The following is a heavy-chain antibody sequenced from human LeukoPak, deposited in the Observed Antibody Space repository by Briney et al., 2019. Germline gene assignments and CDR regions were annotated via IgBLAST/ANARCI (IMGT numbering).Heavy chain of an antibody. J-gene: IGHJ4*02. Sequence: GQSLRLSCAAAGFTFSSYRMNWVRQAPGNGLEWVSTISGGSGFIYYADSVKDRFSISRDNAKNSLYLQLGSLRPEDTAVYYCATELAMAGTFDYWGQGTLVTVSS. CDR2: ISGGSGFI. CDR3: ATELAMAGTFDY. CDR1: GFTFSSYR. D-gene: IGHD6-19*01. V-gene: IGHV3-21*01.